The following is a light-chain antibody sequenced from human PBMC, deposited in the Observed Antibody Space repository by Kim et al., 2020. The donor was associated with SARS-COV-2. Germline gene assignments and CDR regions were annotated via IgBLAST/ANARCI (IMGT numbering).Light chain of an antibody. CDR3: NSRDSSGNHVV. V-gene: IGLV3-19*01. J-gene: IGLJ2*01. CDR2: GKN. CDR1: SRRSDD. Sequence: ALGQTDRITSQGDSRRSDDACWCQKKPGQAPVLVIYGKNNRPSGIPDRVSGSGSGNTASLTITGAQAEDVADYYCNSRDSSGNHVVFGGGTQLTVL.